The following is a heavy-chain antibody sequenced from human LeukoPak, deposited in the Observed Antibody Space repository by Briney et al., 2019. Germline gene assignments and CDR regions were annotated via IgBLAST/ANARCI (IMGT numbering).Heavy chain of an antibody. Sequence: GGSLRLSRAASGFTFSSYDMSWVRQAPGKGLEWVSAISGSGGSTYYADSVKGRFTISRDNSKTTLYLQTNSRRAEDTAVYYCAKDHGRDYYGSGRYDNWGQGTLVTVSS. CDR1: GFTFSSYD. J-gene: IGHJ4*02. D-gene: IGHD3-10*01. V-gene: IGHV3-23*01. CDR2: ISGSGGST. CDR3: AKDHGRDYYGSGRYDN.